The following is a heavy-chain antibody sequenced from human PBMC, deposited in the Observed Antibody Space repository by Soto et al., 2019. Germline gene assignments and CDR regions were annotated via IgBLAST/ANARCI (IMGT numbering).Heavy chain of an antibody. V-gene: IGHV3-13*01. D-gene: IGHD3-22*01. CDR2: IGTAGDT. J-gene: IGHJ4*02. Sequence: SLCSAASVFTFICYDMHWFRQAPGKGLEWVSAIGTAGDTYYPGSVKGRFTISRENAKNSLYLQMNSLRAGDTAVYYCARGTLGYYDSSGSEYDYWGQGTLVTVSS. CDR3: ARGTLGYYDSSGSEYDY. CDR1: VFTFICYD.